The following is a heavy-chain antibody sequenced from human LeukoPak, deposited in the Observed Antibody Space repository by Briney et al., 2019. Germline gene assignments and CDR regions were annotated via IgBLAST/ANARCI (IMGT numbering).Heavy chain of an antibody. V-gene: IGHV1-69*05. CDR1: GGTFSSYA. D-gene: IGHD5-12*01. J-gene: IGHJ4*02. CDR3: ARSTRSYSGYDFPAY. Sequence: SVMVSCKASGGTFSSYAISWVRQAPGQGLEWMGGSIPIFGTANYVQKFQGRVTITTDESTSTAYMELSSLRSEDTAVYYCARSTRSYSGYDFPAYWGQGTLVTVSS. CDR2: SIPIFGTA.